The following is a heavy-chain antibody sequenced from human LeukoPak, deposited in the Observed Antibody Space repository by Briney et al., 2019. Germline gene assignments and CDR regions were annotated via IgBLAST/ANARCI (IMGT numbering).Heavy chain of an antibody. V-gene: IGHV3-23*01. CDR3: AKRIAVAGPYFDY. CDR1: GFAFSSYA. J-gene: IGHJ4*02. CDR2: ISVSGGST. Sequence: GGSLRLSCAASGFAFSSYAMSWVRQAPGKGLEWVSAISVSGGSTHYADSVKGRFTISRDNSKNTLYLQMNSLRAEDTAVYYCAKRIAVAGPYFDYWGQGTLVTVSS. D-gene: IGHD6-19*01.